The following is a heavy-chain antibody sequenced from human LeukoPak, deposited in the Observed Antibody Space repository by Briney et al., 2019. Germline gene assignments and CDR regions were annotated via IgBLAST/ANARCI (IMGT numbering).Heavy chain of an antibody. Sequence: GGSLRLSCAASGFTFSSYAMSWFRQAPGEGLEWVSSIGGRGGSTYYADSVKGRFTISRDNSKNTLYLQMNSLRAEDTAVYYCTKGPWILWFGEPTYWGQGTLVT. CDR1: GFTFSSYA. CDR3: TKGPWILWFGEPTY. D-gene: IGHD3-10*01. J-gene: IGHJ4*02. CDR2: IGGRGGST. V-gene: IGHV3-23*01.